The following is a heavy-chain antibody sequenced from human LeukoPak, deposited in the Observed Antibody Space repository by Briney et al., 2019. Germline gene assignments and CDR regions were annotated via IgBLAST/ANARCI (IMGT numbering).Heavy chain of an antibody. V-gene: IGHV4-39*01. Sequence: PSETLSLTCTVSGGSISSGSYNWGWIRQPPGKGLEWIGSVSYSGNTYYNPSLKSRVTMSVDTSKNQFSLNLSSVTAAARAVYYCARHGRSSWLNWFDPWGHGTQVTVSS. CDR2: VSYSGNT. J-gene: IGHJ5*02. D-gene: IGHD6-13*01. CDR1: GGSISSGSYN. CDR3: ARHGRSSWLNWFDP.